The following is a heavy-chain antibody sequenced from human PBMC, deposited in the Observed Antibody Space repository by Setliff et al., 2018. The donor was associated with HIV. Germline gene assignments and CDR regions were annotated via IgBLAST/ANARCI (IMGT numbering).Heavy chain of an antibody. CDR1: GQFISDGYY. V-gene: IGHV4-38-2*02. Sequence: PSETLSLTCTVSGQFISDGYYWGWIRQPPGKGLEWIGSVYHSGKTYYNPSLKGRVTMSADTSKNQISLMLRSMTAADTAVYYCAKHDFGEGSCFDPWGQGSLFTVSS. CDR3: AKHDFGEGSCFDP. J-gene: IGHJ5*02. CDR2: VYHSGKT. D-gene: IGHD3-16*01.